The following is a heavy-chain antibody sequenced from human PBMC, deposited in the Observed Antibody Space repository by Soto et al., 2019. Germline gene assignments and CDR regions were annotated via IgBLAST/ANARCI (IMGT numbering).Heavy chain of an antibody. CDR2: IYYSGST. CDR3: ARRGRYCSGGSCPYNWFDP. Sequence: KPSETLSLTCTVSGGSISSYYWSWIRQPPGKGLEWIGYIYYSGSTNYNPSIKSRVTISVDTSKNQFSLKLSSVTAADTAVYYCARRGRYCSGGSCPYNWFDPWGQGTLVTVSS. J-gene: IGHJ5*02. D-gene: IGHD2-15*01. V-gene: IGHV4-59*08. CDR1: GGSISSYY.